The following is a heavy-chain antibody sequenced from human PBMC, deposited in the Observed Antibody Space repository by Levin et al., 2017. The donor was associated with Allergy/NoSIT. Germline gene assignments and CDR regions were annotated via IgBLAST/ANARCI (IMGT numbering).Heavy chain of an antibody. CDR1: GFTFSSYW. J-gene: IGHJ6*02. Sequence: PGGSLRLSCAASGFTFSSYWMSWVRQAPGKGLEWVANIKQDGSEKYYVDSVKGRFTISRDNAKNSLYLQMNSLRAEDTAVYYCARDLLDFWSGYYPQVWGQGTTVTVSS. CDR3: ARDLLDFWSGYYPQV. D-gene: IGHD3-3*01. CDR2: IKQDGSEK. V-gene: IGHV3-7*01.